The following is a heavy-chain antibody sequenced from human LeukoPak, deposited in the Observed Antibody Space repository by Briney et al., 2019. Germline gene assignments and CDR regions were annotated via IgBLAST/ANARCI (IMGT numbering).Heavy chain of an antibody. CDR3: ARVRDYGDHMRHGYYYMDV. CDR2: IHHSGST. Sequence: SETLSLTCTVSGYSISSGYYWGWIRQPPGKGLEWIGSIHHSGSTYYNPSLKSRVTISVDTSKNQFSLKLRSVTAADTAVYYCARVRDYGDHMRHGYYYMDVWGKGTTVTVSS. V-gene: IGHV4-38-2*02. CDR1: GYSISSGYY. J-gene: IGHJ6*03. D-gene: IGHD4-17*01.